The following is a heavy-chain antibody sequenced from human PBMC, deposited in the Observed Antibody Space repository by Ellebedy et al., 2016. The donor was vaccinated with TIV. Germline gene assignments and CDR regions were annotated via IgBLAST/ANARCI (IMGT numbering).Heavy chain of an antibody. CDR1: GFTFSSYS. Sequence: GESLKISCAASGFTFSSYSMNWVRQAPGKGLEWVSYISNSGSTIYYADSVKGRFTISRDNAKNSLYLQMNSLRAEDTAVYYCARAVRYCSGINCHNYYSYYMDVWGKGTTVTVSS. J-gene: IGHJ6*03. D-gene: IGHD2-15*01. CDR2: ISNSGSTI. V-gene: IGHV3-48*04. CDR3: ARAVRYCSGINCHNYYSYYMDV.